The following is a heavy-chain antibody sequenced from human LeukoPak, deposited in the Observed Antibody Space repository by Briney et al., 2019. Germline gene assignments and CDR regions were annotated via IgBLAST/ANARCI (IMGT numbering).Heavy chain of an antibody. D-gene: IGHD1-1*01. Sequence: PGGSLRLXRAASGFTFSSYSMIWVRQAPGKGLEWVSSISSGSIYKYYADSMKGRFTISRDNAKNSLYLQMNSLRAEDMAVYYCARINWNHAFDIWGQGTMVTVSS. CDR2: ISSGSIYK. J-gene: IGHJ3*02. CDR1: GFTFSSYS. CDR3: ARINWNHAFDI. V-gene: IGHV3-21*01.